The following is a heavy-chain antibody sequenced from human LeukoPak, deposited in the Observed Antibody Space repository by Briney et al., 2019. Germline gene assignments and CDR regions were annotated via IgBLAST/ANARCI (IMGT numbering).Heavy chain of an antibody. CDR1: GFTA. D-gene: IGHD3-22*01. CDR3: AKDHNYFDRRFDY. Sequence: GSLRLSCAVSGFTAMSWVRQAPGKGLEWVSSITSSGGTTFCADSVEGRFTISRDNSKNTVYLQMNSLRAEDTAVYYCAKDHNYFDRRFDYWGQGTLVTVSP. V-gene: IGHV3-23*01. CDR2: ITSSGGTT. J-gene: IGHJ4*02.